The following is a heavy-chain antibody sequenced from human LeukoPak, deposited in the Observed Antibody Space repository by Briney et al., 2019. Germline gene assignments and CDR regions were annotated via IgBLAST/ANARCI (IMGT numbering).Heavy chain of an antibody. CDR1: GYTFTSYG. J-gene: IGHJ6*02. CDR2: ISAYNGNT. D-gene: IGHD5-18*01. Sequence: ASVKVSCKASGYTFTSYGISWVRQAPGQGLEWMGWISAYNGNTNYAQKLQGRVTMTTDTSTSTAYMELRSLRSDDTALYYCAREQLGYSYGSHFLMDVWGQGTTVTVSS. V-gene: IGHV1-18*01. CDR3: AREQLGYSYGSHFLMDV.